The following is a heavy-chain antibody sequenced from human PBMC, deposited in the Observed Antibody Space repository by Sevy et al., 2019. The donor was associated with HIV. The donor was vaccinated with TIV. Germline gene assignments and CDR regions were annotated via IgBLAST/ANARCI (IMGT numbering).Heavy chain of an antibody. Sequence: ASVKVSCKASGYTFTNYYMHWVRQAPGQGLEWMGIINPCDVSTVYAQKFQGRVTMTRDTSTSTVYMELSSLRSDDTAVYYCGRTSPRGGFDHWGQGALVTVSS. D-gene: IGHD3-16*01. CDR1: GYTFTNYY. J-gene: IGHJ4*02. CDR2: INPCDVST. V-gene: IGHV1-46*03. CDR3: GRTSPRGGFDH.